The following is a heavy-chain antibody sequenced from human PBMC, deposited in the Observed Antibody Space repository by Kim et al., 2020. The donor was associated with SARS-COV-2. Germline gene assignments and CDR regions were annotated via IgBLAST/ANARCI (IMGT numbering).Heavy chain of an antibody. V-gene: IGHV3-9*01. CDR1: GFTFEDYA. CDR2: ISWNRGSI. CDR3: AKDMGYDTSGYNIKPYYFYGMDV. D-gene: IGHD3-22*01. Sequence: GGSLRLSCAASGFTFEDYAMHWVRQAPGKGLEWVSGISWNRGSIGYADSVKGRFTISRDNAKNSLYLQMNSLRAEDTALYYCAKDMGYDTSGYNIKPYYFYGMDVWGQVTTVTVSS. J-gene: IGHJ6*02.